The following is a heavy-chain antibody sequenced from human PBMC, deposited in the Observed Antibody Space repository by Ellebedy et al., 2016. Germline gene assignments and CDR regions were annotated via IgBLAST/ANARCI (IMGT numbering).Heavy chain of an antibody. J-gene: IGHJ6*02. CDR1: GGSISSYY. CDR3: ARDRARGYSYGKYYGMDV. Sequence: GSLRLSXTVSGGSISSYYWSWIRQPPGKGLEWIGYIYYSGSTNYNPSLKSRVTISVDTSKNQFSLKLSSVTAADTAVYYCARDRARGYSYGKYYGMDVWGQGTTVTVSS. V-gene: IGHV4-59*01. D-gene: IGHD5-18*01. CDR2: IYYSGST.